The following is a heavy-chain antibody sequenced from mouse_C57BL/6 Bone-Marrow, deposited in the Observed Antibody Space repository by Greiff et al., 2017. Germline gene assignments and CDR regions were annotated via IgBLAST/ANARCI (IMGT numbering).Heavy chain of an antibody. CDR1: GYSFTDYN. CDR2: INPNYGTT. D-gene: IGHD1-1*01. V-gene: IGHV1-39*01. J-gene: IGHJ2*01. Sequence: VHVKQSGPELVKPGASVKISCKASGYSFTDYNMNWVKQSNGKSLEWIGVINPNYGTTSYNQKFKGKATLTVDPSSSTAYMQLNSLTSEDSAVYYCARSGYYGSSYFDYWGQGTTLTVSS. CDR3: ARSGYYGSSYFDY.